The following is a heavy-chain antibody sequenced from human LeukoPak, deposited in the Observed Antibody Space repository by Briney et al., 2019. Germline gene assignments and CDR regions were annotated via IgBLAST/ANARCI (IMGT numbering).Heavy chain of an antibody. CDR1: GGSFSGYY. CDR2: INHSGST. V-gene: IGHV4-34*01. D-gene: IGHD2-15*01. J-gene: IGHJ4*02. CDR3: ARDIVEPQGDYSDY. Sequence: SETLSLTCAVYGGSFSGYYWSWIRQPPGKGLEWIGEINHSGSTNYNPSLKSRVTMSVDTSKNQFSLKLSSVTAADTAVYYCARDIVEPQGDYSDYWGQGTLVTVSS.